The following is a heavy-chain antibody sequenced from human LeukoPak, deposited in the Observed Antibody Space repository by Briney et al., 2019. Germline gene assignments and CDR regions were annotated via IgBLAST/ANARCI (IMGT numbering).Heavy chain of an antibody. V-gene: IGHV3-23*01. CDR3: AREDYYDSSGSVY. CDR2: IDSDLGRT. D-gene: IGHD3-22*01. J-gene: IGHJ4*02. CDR1: GFTFSDYA. Sequence: GGSLRLSCAASGFTFSDYAMTWVRQAPGRGLEWVAGIDSDLGRTHFADSMKGRFTIYRDNSKNTLYLQMNSLRAEDTAVYYCAREDYYDSSGSVYWGQGTLVTVSS.